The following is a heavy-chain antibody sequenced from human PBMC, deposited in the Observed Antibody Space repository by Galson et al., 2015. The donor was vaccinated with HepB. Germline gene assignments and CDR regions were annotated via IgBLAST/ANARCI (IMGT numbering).Heavy chain of an antibody. V-gene: IGHV1-69*13. Sequence: SVKVSCKASGGTFSSYAISWVRQAPGQGLEWMGGIIPIFGTANYAQKFQGRVTITADESTSTAYMELSSLRSEDTAMYYCARGFTYDSSGFEVIWGQGTMVTVSS. CDR2: IIPIFGTA. CDR3: ARGFTYDSSGFEVI. CDR1: GGTFSSYA. J-gene: IGHJ3*02. D-gene: IGHD3-22*01.